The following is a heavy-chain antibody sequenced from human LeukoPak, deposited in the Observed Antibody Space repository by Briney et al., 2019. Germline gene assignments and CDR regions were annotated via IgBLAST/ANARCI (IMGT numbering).Heavy chain of an antibody. V-gene: IGHV4-34*01. CDR1: GGSFSGYY. D-gene: IGHD2-15*01. CDR2: INHSGST. CDR3: ARGSALRGPFDY. J-gene: IGHJ4*02. Sequence: PSETLSLTCAVYGGSFSGYYWSWIRQPPGKGLEWIGEINHSGSTNYNPSLKSRVTISVDTSKNQFSLKLSSVTAADTAVYYCARGSALRGPFDYWGQGTLVTVSS.